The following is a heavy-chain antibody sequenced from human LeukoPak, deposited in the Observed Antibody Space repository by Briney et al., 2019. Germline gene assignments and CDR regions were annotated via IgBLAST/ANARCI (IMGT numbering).Heavy chain of an antibody. Sequence: SETLSLTCTVSGGSISSSGYYWGWIRQPPGKGLEWIGSIYYSGSTYYNPSLKSRVTISVDTSKNQFSLKLSSVTAADTAVYYCASARGAQNGYYDSSGPLDYWGQGTLVTVSS. D-gene: IGHD3-22*01. V-gene: IGHV4-39*07. J-gene: IGHJ4*02. CDR1: GGSISSSGYY. CDR2: IYYSGST. CDR3: ASARGAQNGYYDSSGPLDY.